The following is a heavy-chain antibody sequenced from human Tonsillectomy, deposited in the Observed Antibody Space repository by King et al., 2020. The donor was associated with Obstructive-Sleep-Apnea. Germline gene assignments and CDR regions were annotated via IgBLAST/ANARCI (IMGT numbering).Heavy chain of an antibody. Sequence: VQLVESGGGLVQPGRSLRLSCTGSGFTFGDYAMSWFRQPPGKGLEWVGFITSKPYGGTTEYAASVKGRFNISRDDSKSIAYLQLNSLKTADTAVYYCTRDWNDWTSGENECYYFDPWGQGTLVTVSS. CDR1: GFTFGDYA. D-gene: IGHD3-9*01. CDR3: TRDWNDWTSGENECYYFDP. J-gene: IGHJ4*02. CDR2: ITSKPYGGTT. V-gene: IGHV3-49*03.